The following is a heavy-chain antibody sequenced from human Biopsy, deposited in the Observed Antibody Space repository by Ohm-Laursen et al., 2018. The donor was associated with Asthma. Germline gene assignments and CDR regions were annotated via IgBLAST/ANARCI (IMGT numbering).Heavy chain of an antibody. D-gene: IGHD6-19*01. CDR2: IHYSGST. Sequence: SETLSLTCIVSGASIKTDGHYWSWLRQPPGKGLEWFGFIHYSGSTSYNPSLKGGVTISVDTSKNQFSLKLSSVTAADTAVYYCARASVAASSNWFDPWGQGTLVTVSS. V-gene: IGHV4-30-4*01. J-gene: IGHJ5*02. CDR1: GASIKTDGHY. CDR3: ARASVAASSNWFDP.